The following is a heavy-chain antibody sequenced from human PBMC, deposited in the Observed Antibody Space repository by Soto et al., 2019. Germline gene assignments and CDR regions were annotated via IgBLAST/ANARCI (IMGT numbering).Heavy chain of an antibody. D-gene: IGHD3-3*01. J-gene: IGHJ6*02. CDR3: ATGGDFWSGYSILYYGMDV. Sequence: KPGGSLRLSCAASGFTFSSYSMNWVRQAPGKGLEWVSSISSSSSYIYYADSVKGRFTISRDNAKNSLYLQMNSLRAEDTAVYYCATGGDFWSGYSILYYGMDVWGQGTTVTVSS. CDR2: ISSSSSYI. CDR1: GFTFSSYS. V-gene: IGHV3-21*01.